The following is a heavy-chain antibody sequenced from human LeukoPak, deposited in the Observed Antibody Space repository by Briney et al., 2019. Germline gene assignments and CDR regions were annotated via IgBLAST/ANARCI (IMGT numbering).Heavy chain of an antibody. CDR1: GYTFTGYY. J-gene: IGHJ3*02. CDR3: ARDYGDVDAFDI. CDR2: INPNSGGT. V-gene: IGHV1-2*02. Sequence: ASVKVSCKASGYTFTGYYMHWVRQAPGQGREWMGWINPNSGGTNYAQKFQGRVTMTRDTSISTAYMELSRLRSDDTAVYYCARDYGDVDAFDIWGQGTMVTVSS. D-gene: IGHD4-17*01.